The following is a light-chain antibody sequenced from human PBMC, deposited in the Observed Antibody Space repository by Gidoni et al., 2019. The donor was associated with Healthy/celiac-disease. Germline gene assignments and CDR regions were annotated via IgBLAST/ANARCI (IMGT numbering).Light chain of an antibody. V-gene: IGKV1-5*03. J-gene: IGKJ1*01. Sequence: IQMTQLPSTLSASVVDRVTITGRASQSISSWLAWYQQKPGKAPKLLIYKASSLESGVPSRFSGSGSGTEFTLTISSLQPDDFATYYCQQYNSYSHTFGQGTKVEIK. CDR3: QQYNSYSHT. CDR1: QSISSW. CDR2: KAS.